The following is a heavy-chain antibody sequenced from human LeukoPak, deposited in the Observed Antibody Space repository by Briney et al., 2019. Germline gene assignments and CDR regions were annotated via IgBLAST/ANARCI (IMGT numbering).Heavy chain of an antibody. CDR3: ARGSLARSGWYDH. Sequence: PSETLSLTCAVYGGSFSGYYWSWIRQPPGKGPEWIGEINHSGSTNYNPSLKSRVTISVDTSKNQFSLKLSSVTAADTAVYYCARGSLARSGWYDHWGQGALVTVSS. D-gene: IGHD6-19*01. V-gene: IGHV4-34*01. J-gene: IGHJ5*02. CDR2: INHSGST. CDR1: GGSFSGYY.